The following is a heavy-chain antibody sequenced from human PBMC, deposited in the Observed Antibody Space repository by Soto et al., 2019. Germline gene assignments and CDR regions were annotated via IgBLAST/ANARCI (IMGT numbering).Heavy chain of an antibody. CDR2: ISYDGSNK. Sequence: QVQLVESGGGVVQPGRSLRLSCAASGFTFSSYGMHWVRQAPGKGLEWVAVISYDGSNKYYADSVKGRFTISRDNSKNTLYLQMNSLRAEDTAVYYCAKETYSGPLDYWGQGTQVTVSS. V-gene: IGHV3-30*18. CDR1: GFTFSSYG. CDR3: AKETYSGPLDY. D-gene: IGHD2-15*01. J-gene: IGHJ4*02.